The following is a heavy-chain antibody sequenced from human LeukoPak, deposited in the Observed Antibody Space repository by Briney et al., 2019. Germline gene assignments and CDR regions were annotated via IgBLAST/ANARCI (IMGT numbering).Heavy chain of an antibody. CDR3: TTDEDWNYARKDV. CDR2: TVSEIDGGTT. D-gene: IGHD1-7*01. V-gene: IGHV3-15*04. J-gene: IGHJ6*02. CDR1: GFTFNYAW. Sequence: GGSLRLSCAASGFTFNYAWMSWVRQVPGKGLEWVAQTVSEIDGGTTDYATPVKGRFTISRDDSKSTLYLQMNSLKIEDTAVYYCTTDEDWNYARKDVWGQGATVIVSS.